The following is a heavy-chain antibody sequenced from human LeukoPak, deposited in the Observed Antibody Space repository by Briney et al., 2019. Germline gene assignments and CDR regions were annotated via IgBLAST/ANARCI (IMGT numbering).Heavy chain of an antibody. Sequence: SETLSLTCTVSGGSISSYYWSWIRQPPGKGLEWIGYIYYSGSTNYNPSLKSRVTISVDTSKNQFSLKLSSVTAADTAVYYCARVAIYDCGDYDLRSYYFDYWGQGTLVTVSS. CDR3: ARVAIYDCGDYDLRSYYFDY. D-gene: IGHD4-17*01. V-gene: IGHV4-59*01. CDR1: GGSISSYY. J-gene: IGHJ4*02. CDR2: IYYSGST.